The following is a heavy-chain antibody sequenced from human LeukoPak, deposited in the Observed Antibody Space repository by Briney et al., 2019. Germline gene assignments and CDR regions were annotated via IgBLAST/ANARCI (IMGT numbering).Heavy chain of an antibody. CDR3: ARDIAAGGINWFDP. Sequence: GGSLRLSCAASGFTFSSYSMNWVRQAPGKGLEWVSSISSSSSYIYYADSVKGRFTISRDNAKNSLYLQMNSLRAEDTAVYYCARDIAAGGINWFDPWGQGTLVTVSS. J-gene: IGHJ5*02. CDR1: GFTFSSYS. D-gene: IGHD6-13*01. V-gene: IGHV3-21*01. CDR2: ISSSSSYI.